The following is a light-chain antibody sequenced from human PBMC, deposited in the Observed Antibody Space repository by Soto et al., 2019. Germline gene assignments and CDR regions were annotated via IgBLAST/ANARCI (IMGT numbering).Light chain of an antibody. V-gene: IGLV2-14*03. CDR3: ISYTDRQSYL. Sequence: CVLTQPAPVSRSPVQSITISCTGTRSDIGSYNHVAWYQQFPGKSPKLVIYAVSDRPPGVSDRFSGSTSGITASLTLSGLQTEDEADYYCISYTDRQSYLFGTGTQVTVL. CDR2: AVS. CDR1: RSDIGSYNH. J-gene: IGLJ1*01.